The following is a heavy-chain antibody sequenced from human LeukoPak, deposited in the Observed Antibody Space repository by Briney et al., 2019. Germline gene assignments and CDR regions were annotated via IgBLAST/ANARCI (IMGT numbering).Heavy chain of an antibody. J-gene: IGHJ2*01. CDR3: ARRILPWYFDL. V-gene: IGHV4-4*07. CDR1: GVSISTYY. Sequence: SETLSLTCTVSGVSISTYYWTWIRQPAGKGLEWIGRIYSTGNTNYNPSLESRVTMSVDTSKNQFSLKLSSVTAADTAVYYCARRILPWYFDLWGRGTLVTVSS. CDR2: IYSTGNT.